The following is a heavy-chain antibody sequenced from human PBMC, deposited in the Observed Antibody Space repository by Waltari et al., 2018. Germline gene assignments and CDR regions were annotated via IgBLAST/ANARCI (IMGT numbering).Heavy chain of an antibody. CDR3: ARGASVAGTPGYNKAMDV. CDR2: IDHSGGT. D-gene: IGHD6-19*01. Sequence: QVQLQESGPGLVKPSETLSLTCAFSVYSISSDYSWFWVRQSPGKGLEWVGSIDHSGGTEYNPSLKSRVTMSIDTSKNQFSLRLSSVTAADTAIYYCARGASVAGTPGYNKAMDVWGQGTTVTVSS. V-gene: IGHV4-38-2*01. CDR1: VYSISSDYS. J-gene: IGHJ6*02.